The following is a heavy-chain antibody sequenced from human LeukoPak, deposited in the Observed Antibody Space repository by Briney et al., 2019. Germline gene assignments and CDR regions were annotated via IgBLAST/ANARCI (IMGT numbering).Heavy chain of an antibody. D-gene: IGHD3-16*02. CDR1: QFTFSTYW. CDR2: IKQDGSEK. Sequence: GGSLRLSCAASQFTFSTYWMSWVRQAPGKGLEWVADIKQDGSEKYYVDSVKGRFTISRQNAKNSLFLQMNSLRAEDTAVYYCAKDGRDYVWGSYRPTTNYFDYWGQGTLVTVSS. CDR3: AKDGRDYVWGSYRPTTNYFDY. J-gene: IGHJ4*02. V-gene: IGHV3-7*03.